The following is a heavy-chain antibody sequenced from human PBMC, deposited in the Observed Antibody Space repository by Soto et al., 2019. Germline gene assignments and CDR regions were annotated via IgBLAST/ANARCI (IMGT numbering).Heavy chain of an antibody. D-gene: IGHD2-2*01. CDR1: GFTFSSYD. V-gene: IGHV3-13*04. J-gene: IGHJ4*02. CDR3: ARAIGPALFDY. Sequence: GGSLRLSCSASGFTFSSYDMHWVRQGPGKGLEWVSAIGTAGDTNYAGSVKGRFTISRENAKNSLYLQMNSLRAGDTAIYFCARAIGPALFDYWGQGTLVTVSS. CDR2: IGTAGDT.